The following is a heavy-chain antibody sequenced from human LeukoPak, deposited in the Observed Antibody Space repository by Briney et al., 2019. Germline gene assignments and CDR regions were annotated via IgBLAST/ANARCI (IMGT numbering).Heavy chain of an antibody. D-gene: IGHD4-17*01. CDR2: IKQDGSEK. Sequence: QPGGSLRLSCAASGFTFSSYWMSWVRQAPGKGLEWVANIKQDGSEKYYVDSVKGRFTISRDNSKNTLNLQVNSLRADDTAVYYCAKGRDYGDPSYYFDYWGQGTLVTVSS. CDR1: GFTFSSYW. CDR3: AKGRDYGDPSYYFDY. V-gene: IGHV3-7*03. J-gene: IGHJ4*02.